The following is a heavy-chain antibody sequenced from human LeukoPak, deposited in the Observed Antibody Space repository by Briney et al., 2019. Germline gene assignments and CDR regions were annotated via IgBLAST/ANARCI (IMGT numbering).Heavy chain of an antibody. V-gene: IGHV4-4*02. CDR1: GGSISSSNW. J-gene: IGHJ4*02. CDR3: AREALPGGYSYGNFDY. D-gene: IGHD5-18*01. Sequence: SGTLSLTCAVSGGSISSSNWWSWVRQPPGKGLEWIGEIYHSGSTNYNPSLKSRVTISADKSKNQFSLKLSSVTAADTAVYYCAREALPGGYSYGNFDYWGQGTLVTVSS. CDR2: IYHSGST.